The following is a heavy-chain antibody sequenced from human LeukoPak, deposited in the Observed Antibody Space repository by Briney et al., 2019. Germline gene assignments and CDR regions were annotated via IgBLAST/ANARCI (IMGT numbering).Heavy chain of an antibody. CDR3: AGSLGYCTSNVCYLKY. CDR1: GYSENVHG. J-gene: IGHJ4*02. D-gene: IGHD2-8*01. CDR2: ISAQHGQT. Sequence: ASVKVSCKTSGYSENVHGITWVRQVAGQGLEWRGWISAQHGQTEYAPNSQDRVTMTTDTYTNTAYMELRSLRSDDTAVYYCAGSLGYCTSNVCYLKYWGQGTLVTVSS. V-gene: IGHV1-18*01.